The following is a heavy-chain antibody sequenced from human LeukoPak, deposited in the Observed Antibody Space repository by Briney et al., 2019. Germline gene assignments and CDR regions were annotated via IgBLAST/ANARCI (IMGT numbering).Heavy chain of an antibody. D-gene: IGHD3-22*01. Sequence: GGSLRLSCAASGFTFSIYEMNWVRQAPGKGLEWVSYISSSVNTIYYADSAKGRFTISRDNAKNSLYLQMNSLRVEDTAVYYCASGTYYFDTSGYKSQIWGRGTMVTVSS. CDR2: ISSSVNTI. CDR3: ASGTYYFDTSGYKSQI. V-gene: IGHV3-48*03. CDR1: GFTFSIYE. J-gene: IGHJ3*02.